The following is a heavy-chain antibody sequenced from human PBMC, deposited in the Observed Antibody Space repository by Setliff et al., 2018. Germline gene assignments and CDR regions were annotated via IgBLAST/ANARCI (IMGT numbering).Heavy chain of an antibody. Sequence: GGSLRLSCAASGFNFSGYGMHWVRQALGKGLEWVAVILFDGSRNYYADSVKGRFTISRDNSKNTLYLQMNSLRAEDTAVYYCARRHIGVIIGYYFDYWGQGTLVTVSS. J-gene: IGHJ4*02. CDR3: ARRHIGVIIGYYFDY. D-gene: IGHD3-3*01. V-gene: IGHV3-33*01. CDR1: GFNFSGYG. CDR2: ILFDGSRN.